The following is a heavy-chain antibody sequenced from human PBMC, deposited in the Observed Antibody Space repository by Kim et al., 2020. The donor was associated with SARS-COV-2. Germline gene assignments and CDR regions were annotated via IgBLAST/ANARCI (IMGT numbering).Heavy chain of an antibody. CDR1: GCSISSSSYY. Sequence: SETLSLTCTVSGCSISSSSYYWGWIRQPPGKGLEWIGSIYYSGSTYYNPSLKSRVTISVDTSKNQFSLKLSSVTAADTAVYYCARLNIVGASLFDYWGQGTLVTVSS. CDR3: ARLNIVGASLFDY. D-gene: IGHD1-26*01. J-gene: IGHJ4*02. V-gene: IGHV4-39*01. CDR2: IYYSGST.